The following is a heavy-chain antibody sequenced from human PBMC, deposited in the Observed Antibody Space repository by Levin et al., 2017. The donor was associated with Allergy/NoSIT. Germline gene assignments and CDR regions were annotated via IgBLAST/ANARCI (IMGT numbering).Heavy chain of an antibody. CDR2: IYYSGST. Sequence: SETLSLTCTVSGGSISSYYWSWIRQPPGKGLEWIGYIYYSGSTNYNPSLKSRVTISVDTSKNQFSLKLNSVTAADTAVYYCARSKYSSTWYFRYFDLWGRGTLVTVSS. CDR3: ARSKYSSTWYFRYFDL. V-gene: IGHV4-59*01. J-gene: IGHJ2*01. D-gene: IGHD6-13*01. CDR1: GGSISSYY.